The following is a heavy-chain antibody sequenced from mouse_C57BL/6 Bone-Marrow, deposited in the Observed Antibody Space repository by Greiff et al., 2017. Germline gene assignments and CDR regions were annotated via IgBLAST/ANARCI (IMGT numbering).Heavy chain of an antibody. Sequence: QVQLQQSGAELVRPGTSVKVSCKASGYAFTNYLIEWVKQRPGQGLEWIGVINPGSGGTNYNEKFKGKATLTADKSSSTAYMQLSSLTSEDSAVYFCATHYYYGSIYEDYWGQGTTLTVSS. D-gene: IGHD1-1*01. CDR2: INPGSGGT. CDR1: GYAFTNYL. V-gene: IGHV1-54*01. CDR3: ATHYYYGSIYEDY. J-gene: IGHJ2*01.